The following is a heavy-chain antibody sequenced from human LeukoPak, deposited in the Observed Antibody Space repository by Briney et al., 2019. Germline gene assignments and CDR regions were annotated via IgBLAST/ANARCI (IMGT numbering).Heavy chain of an antibody. CDR2: IYYSGNT. J-gene: IGHJ4*02. CDR1: GVSISSSNSY. CDR3: ARGVIAAGGNDFDY. Sequence: SETLSLTCTVSGVSISSSNSYWGWIRQPPGKGLEWIGSIYYSGNTYYNASLKSRVTMSVDTSKNQLSLKMISVTAADTAVYYCARGVIAAGGNDFDYWGQGTLVTVSS. V-gene: IGHV4-39*07. D-gene: IGHD6-13*01.